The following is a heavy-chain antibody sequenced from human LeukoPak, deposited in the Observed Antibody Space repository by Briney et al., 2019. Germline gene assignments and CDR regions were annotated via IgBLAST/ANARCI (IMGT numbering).Heavy chain of an antibody. V-gene: IGHV1-24*01. J-gene: IGHJ3*02. D-gene: IGHD3-3*01. CDR1: GYTLTELS. Sequence: ASVKVSCKVSGYTLTELSMHWVRQAPGKGLEWMGGFDPEDGETIYAQKFQGRVTMTEDTSTDTAYMELSSLRSEDTAVYYCARIYIRSRFLEWSIWGQGTMVTVSS. CDR3: ARIYIRSRFLEWSI. CDR2: FDPEDGET.